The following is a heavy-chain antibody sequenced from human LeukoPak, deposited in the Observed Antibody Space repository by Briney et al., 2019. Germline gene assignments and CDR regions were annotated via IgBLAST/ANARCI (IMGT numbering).Heavy chain of an antibody. J-gene: IGHJ4*02. CDR3: ARDLTSGQWLGEVFDY. CDR2: IYTSGST. CDR1: GGSISSGSYY. V-gene: IGHV4-61*02. Sequence: SETLSLTCTVSGGSISSGSYYWSWIRQPAGKGLEWIGRIYTSGSTNYNPSLKSRVTILIDTSKNQFSLQLNSVTPEDTAVYYCARDLTSGQWLGEVFDYWGQGTLVTVSS. D-gene: IGHD6-19*01.